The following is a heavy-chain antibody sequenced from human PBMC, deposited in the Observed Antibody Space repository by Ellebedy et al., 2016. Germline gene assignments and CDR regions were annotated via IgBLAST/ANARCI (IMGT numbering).Heavy chain of an antibody. Sequence: SETLSLXCTVSGDSISSYYWSWIRQPPGKGLEWIGYMYYSGSTNYNPSLKSRVTISVDTSKNQFSLKLSSVTAADTAVYYCARSDYGAHFDYWGQGTLVTVSS. V-gene: IGHV4-59*08. J-gene: IGHJ4*02. CDR3: ARSDYGAHFDY. CDR1: GDSISSYY. CDR2: MYYSGST. D-gene: IGHD4-17*01.